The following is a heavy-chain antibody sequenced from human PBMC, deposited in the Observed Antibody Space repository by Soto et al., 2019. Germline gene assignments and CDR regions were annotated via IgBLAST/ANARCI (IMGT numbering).Heavy chain of an antibody. CDR1: GGTFSSYA. CDR3: ASVYSSGWYYFDY. D-gene: IGHD6-19*01. Sequence: SVKVSCKASGGTFSSYAISWVRQAPGQGLEWMGWMIPNFGTANYAQKFQGRVTITTNASTSTAYMELSSLRSEDTAVYYCASVYSSGWYYFDYWGQGTLVTVSS. V-gene: IGHV1-69*05. J-gene: IGHJ4*02. CDR2: MIPNFGTA.